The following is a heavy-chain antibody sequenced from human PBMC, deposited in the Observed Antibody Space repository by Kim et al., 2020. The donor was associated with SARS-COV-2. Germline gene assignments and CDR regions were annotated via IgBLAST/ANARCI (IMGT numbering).Heavy chain of an antibody. V-gene: IGHV4-34*01. Sequence: SETLSLTCAVYGGSFSGYYWSWIRQPPGKGLEWIGEINHSGSTNYNPSLKSRVTISVDTSKNQFSLKLSSVTAADTAVYYCARGKRNYDILTGYYNRRATFYNWFDPWGQGTLVTVSS. CDR1: GGSFSGYY. D-gene: IGHD3-9*01. CDR3: ARGKRNYDILTGYYNRRATFYNWFDP. J-gene: IGHJ5*02. CDR2: INHSGST.